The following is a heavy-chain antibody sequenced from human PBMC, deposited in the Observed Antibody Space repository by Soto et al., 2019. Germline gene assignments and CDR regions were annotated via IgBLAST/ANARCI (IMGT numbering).Heavy chain of an antibody. CDR1: GFTFSTYS. V-gene: IGHV3-48*02. CDR3: ARGMGYYSSGGSCPEVVFDY. CDR2: ISGTSSTI. Sequence: EVQLVESGGGLVQPGGSLRLSCAASGFTFSTYSMNWVRQAPGMGLEWISYISGTSSTIYYADSVKGRFTISRDNAKNSLYLQMNSLRDEDTAVYYCARGMGYYSSGGSCPEVVFDYWGQGTLGTVSS. D-gene: IGHD2-15*01. J-gene: IGHJ4*02.